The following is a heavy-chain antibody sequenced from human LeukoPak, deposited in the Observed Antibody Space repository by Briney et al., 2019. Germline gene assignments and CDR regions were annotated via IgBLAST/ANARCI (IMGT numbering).Heavy chain of an antibody. CDR3: ARGSPRLFWGGLTYNWFDP. J-gene: IGHJ5*02. CDR2: INHSGST. D-gene: IGHD3-3*01. Sequence: SETLSLTCAVYGGSFSGYYWSWIRQPPGKGLEWIGEINHSGSTNYNPSLKSRVTISVDTSKNQFSLKLSSVTAADTAVYYCARGSPRLFWGGLTYNWFDPWGQGTPVTVSS. CDR1: GGSFSGYY. V-gene: IGHV4-34*01.